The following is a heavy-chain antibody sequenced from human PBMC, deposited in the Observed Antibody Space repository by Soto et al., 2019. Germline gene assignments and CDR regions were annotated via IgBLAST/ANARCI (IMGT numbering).Heavy chain of an antibody. CDR2: IGTAGDT. D-gene: IGHD1-1*01. CDR1: GFTFSSYD. V-gene: IGHV3-13*01. J-gene: IGHJ6*02. Sequence: EVQLVESGGGLVQPGGSLRLSCAASGFTFSSYDMHWVRQAPGKGLEWVSAIGTAGDTYYPGSVKGRFTISRENAKNSLYLQMNSLRAGDTAVYYCARGGNYYYYYGMDVWGQGTTVTVSS. CDR3: ARGGNYYYYYGMDV.